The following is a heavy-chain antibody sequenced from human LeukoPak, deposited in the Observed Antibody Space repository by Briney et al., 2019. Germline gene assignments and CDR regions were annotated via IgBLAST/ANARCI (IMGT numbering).Heavy chain of an antibody. V-gene: IGHV1-46*01. Sequence: ASVKVSCKASGYTFTSYYMHWVRQAPGQELEWMGIINPSGGSTSYAQKFQGRVTMTRDMSTSTDYMELSSLGSEDTAVYYCARELVDYRLIMGEFDYWGQGTLVTVSS. J-gene: IGHJ4*02. CDR2: INPSGGST. D-gene: IGHD1-26*01. CDR3: ARELVDYRLIMGEFDY. CDR1: GYTFTSYY.